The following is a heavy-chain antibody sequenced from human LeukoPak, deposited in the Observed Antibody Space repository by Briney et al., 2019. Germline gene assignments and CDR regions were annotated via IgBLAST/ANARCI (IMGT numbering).Heavy chain of an antibody. Sequence: PSETLSLTCAVSGGSISSGDYYWSWIRQPPGKGLEWIGYIYYSGSTYYIPSLKSRVTISVDTSKNQFSLKLSSVTAADTAVYYCARDGMVGATKYYYYMDVWGKGTTVTVSS. D-gene: IGHD1-26*01. CDR1: GGSISSGDYY. V-gene: IGHV4-30-4*08. CDR3: ARDGMVGATKYYYYMDV. CDR2: IYYSGST. J-gene: IGHJ6*03.